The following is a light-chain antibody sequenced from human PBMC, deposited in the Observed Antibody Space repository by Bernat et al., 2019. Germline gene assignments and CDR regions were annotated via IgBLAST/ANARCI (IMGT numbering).Light chain of an antibody. Sequence: EIVLTQSPATLSLSPGERATLSCRARQSVSSHLAWYQQKPGKAPMLLIYDASNRAAGIPARFSGSGSGTDFTLIISSLDPEDFAVYYCQQGSTWPLTFGGGTKVEIK. CDR2: DAS. V-gene: IGKV3-11*01. CDR1: QSVSSH. CDR3: QQGSTWPLT. J-gene: IGKJ4*01.